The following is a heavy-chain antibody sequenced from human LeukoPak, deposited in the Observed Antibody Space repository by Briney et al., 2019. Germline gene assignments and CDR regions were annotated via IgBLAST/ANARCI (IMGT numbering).Heavy chain of an antibody. CDR2: INSDGSST. CDR3: ARVNCSSTSCYTYYYYYGMDV. V-gene: IGHV3-74*01. Sequence: QSGGSLRLSCAASGFTFSSYWMHWVRQAPGKGLGWVSRINSDGSSTSHADSVKGRFTISRDNAKNTLYLQMNSLRAEDTAVYYCARVNCSSTSCYTYYYYYGMDVWGQGTTVTVSS. J-gene: IGHJ6*02. CDR1: GFTFSSYW. D-gene: IGHD2-2*01.